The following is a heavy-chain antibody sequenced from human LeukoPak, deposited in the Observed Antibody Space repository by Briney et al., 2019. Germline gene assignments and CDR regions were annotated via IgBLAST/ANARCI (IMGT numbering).Heavy chain of an antibody. CDR2: INHSGST. J-gene: IGHJ4*02. CDR1: GGSFSGYY. CDR3: ARTDYGDYYYFDY. V-gene: IGHV4-34*01. D-gene: IGHD4-17*01. Sequence: SETLSLTCAVYGGSFSGYYWSWIRQTPGKGLEWIGEINHSGSTNYNPSLKSRVTISVDTSKNQFSLKLTSVAAADTAVYYCARTDYGDYYYFDYWGQGTLVTVSS.